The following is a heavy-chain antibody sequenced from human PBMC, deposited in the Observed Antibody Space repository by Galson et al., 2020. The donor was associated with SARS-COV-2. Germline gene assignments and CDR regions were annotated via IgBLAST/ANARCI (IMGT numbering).Heavy chain of an antibody. CDR3: ATDWAYYDSSGSYFDY. D-gene: IGHD3-22*01. Sequence: GESLKISCKVSGYTLTELSMHWVRQAPGKGLEWMGGFDPEDGETIYAQKFQGRVTMTEDTSTDTAYMELSSLRSEDTAVYYCATDWAYYDSSGSYFDYWGQGTLVTVSS. CDR2: FDPEDGET. V-gene: IGHV1-24*01. J-gene: IGHJ4*02. CDR1: GYTLTELS.